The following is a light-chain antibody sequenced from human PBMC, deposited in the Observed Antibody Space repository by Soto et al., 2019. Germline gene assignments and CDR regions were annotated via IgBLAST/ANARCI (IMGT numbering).Light chain of an antibody. J-gene: IGLJ1*01. V-gene: IGLV1-51*02. CDR3: GTWDSSLSAYV. CDR2: ENN. CDR1: SSNIGNNY. Sequence: QSVLTQPPSVSAAPGQTVTISCSGSSSNIGNNYVSWYQQLPGTAPKLLIYENNKRPSGIPDRFSGSKSGTSATLGITGLQSGDDADYYCGTWDSSLSAYVFGTGTKVTVL.